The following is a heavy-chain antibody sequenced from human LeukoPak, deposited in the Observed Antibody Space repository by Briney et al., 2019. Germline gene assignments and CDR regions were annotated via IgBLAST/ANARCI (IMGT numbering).Heavy chain of an antibody. CDR1: GYTFTSYD. CDR2: MNPNSGNT. V-gene: IGHV1-8*01. CDR3: ARKDSSGWYGSMSYGMDV. D-gene: IGHD6-19*01. Sequence: GASVKVSCKASGYTFTSYDINWVRQATGQGLEWMGWMNPNSGNTGYAQKFQGRVTMTRNTSISTAYMELSSLRSEDTAVYYCARKDSSGWYGSMSYGMDVWGQGTTVTVSS. J-gene: IGHJ6*02.